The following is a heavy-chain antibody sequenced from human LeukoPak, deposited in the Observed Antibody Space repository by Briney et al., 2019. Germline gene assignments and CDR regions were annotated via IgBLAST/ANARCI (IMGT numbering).Heavy chain of an antibody. CDR2: IYYSGST. J-gene: IGHJ4*02. V-gene: IGHV4-59*08. CDR1: GGSISSYY. D-gene: IGHD3/OR15-3a*01. CDR3: ARHGLVSNLNYFDY. Sequence: SETLSLTCTVSGGSISSYYWSLIRQPPGKGLEWIGYIYYSGSTNYNPSLKSRVTISVDTSKNQFSLKLSSVTAADTAVYYCARHGLVSNLNYFDYWGQGTLVTVSS.